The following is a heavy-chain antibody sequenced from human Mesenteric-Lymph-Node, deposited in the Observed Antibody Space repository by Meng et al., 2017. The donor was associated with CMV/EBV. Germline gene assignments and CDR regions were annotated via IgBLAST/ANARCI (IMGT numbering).Heavy chain of an antibody. Sequence: ASVKVSCKASGYRFTAYYIHWVRQAPGQGLEWMGWISAYNGNTNYAQKLQGRVTMTTDTSTSTAYMELRSLRSDDTAVYYCARGRSGGRPPFDYWGQGTLVTVSS. D-gene: IGHD2-15*01. V-gene: IGHV1-18*04. CDR2: ISAYNGNT. J-gene: IGHJ4*02. CDR1: GYRFTAYY. CDR3: ARGRSGGRPPFDY.